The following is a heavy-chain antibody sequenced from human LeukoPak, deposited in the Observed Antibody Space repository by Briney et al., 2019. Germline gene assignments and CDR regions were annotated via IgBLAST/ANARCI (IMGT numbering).Heavy chain of an antibody. CDR3: AKDILTGFAYDAFDY. Sequence: GGSLRLPCAASGFTFSSYGMHWVRQAPGKGLEWVAVISYDGSNKYYADSVKGRFTISRDNSKNTLYLQMNSLRAEDTAVYYCAKDILTGFAYDAFDYWGQGTLVTVSS. D-gene: IGHD3-9*01. J-gene: IGHJ4*02. V-gene: IGHV3-30*18. CDR2: ISYDGSNK. CDR1: GFTFSSYG.